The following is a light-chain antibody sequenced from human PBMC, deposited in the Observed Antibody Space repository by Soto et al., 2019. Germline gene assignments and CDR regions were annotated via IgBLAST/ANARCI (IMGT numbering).Light chain of an antibody. CDR2: GAS. CDR3: QQYDSSPRT. CDR1: QIFSSTS. J-gene: IGKJ1*01. V-gene: IGKV3-20*01. Sequence: EVVLTPPPATLSFSPGDRALLSGRARQIFSSTSLAWYQQKPGQAPRLLIYGASNRATGIPDRFSGSESGTDFILTISSLEPEDFAVYYCQQYDSSPRTFGQGTKVDIK.